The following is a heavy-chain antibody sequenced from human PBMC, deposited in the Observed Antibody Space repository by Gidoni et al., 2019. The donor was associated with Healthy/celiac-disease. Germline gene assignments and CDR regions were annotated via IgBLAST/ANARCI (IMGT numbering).Heavy chain of an antibody. V-gene: IGHV4-39*07. CDR1: GGSISSSSSY. Sequence: QLQLQQSGPGLVNPSETLSLTCTVSGGSISSSSSYSGWIRQPPGKGLEWIGSIYYRGSTYYNPSLKSRVTISGDTSKNQFSLKLSSVTAADTAVYYCARDRGWFDPWGQGTLVTVSS. J-gene: IGHJ5*02. CDR3: ARDRGWFDP. D-gene: IGHD3-10*01. CDR2: IYYRGST.